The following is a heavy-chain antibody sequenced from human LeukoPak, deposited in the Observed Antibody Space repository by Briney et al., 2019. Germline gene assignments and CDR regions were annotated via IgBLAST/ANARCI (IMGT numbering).Heavy chain of an antibody. V-gene: IGHV4-59*01. J-gene: IGHJ4*02. D-gene: IGHD2-21*02. CDR3: ARGRRLYCGGDCYSYYFNS. CDR1: GGSISSYD. Sequence: SETLSLTCTVSGGSISSYDWSWIRQPPGKGLEWIGFICYSGSTNYNPSLKSRVTISVDTSKNQFSLKLSSVTAADTAVYYCARGRRLYCGGDCYSYYFNSWGQGTLVTVSS. CDR2: ICYSGST.